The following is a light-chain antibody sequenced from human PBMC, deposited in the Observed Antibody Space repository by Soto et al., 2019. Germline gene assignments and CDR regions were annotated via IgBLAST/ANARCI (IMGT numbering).Light chain of an antibody. Sequence: DIQMTQSPSTLSASVGDRVTITCRASRSISSWLAWYKQKPGKAPKLLIYKASSLESGVPSRVSGSGSGTEFTLTISSLQPDDFATYYCQQYSTSYRTFGQGTKVEIK. CDR3: QQYSTSYRT. V-gene: IGKV1-5*03. CDR1: RSISSW. CDR2: KAS. J-gene: IGKJ1*01.